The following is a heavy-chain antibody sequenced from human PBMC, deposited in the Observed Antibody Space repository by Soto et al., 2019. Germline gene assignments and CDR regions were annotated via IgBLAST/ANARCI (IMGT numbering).Heavy chain of an antibody. CDR2: IYWDDDK. CDR3: AHSLIGYYYDSSGSNWFDP. J-gene: IGHJ5*02. V-gene: IGHV2-5*02. D-gene: IGHD3-22*01. Sequence: QITLKESGPTLVKPTQTLTLTCTFSGFSLSTSGVGVGWIRQPPGKALEWLALIYWDDDKRYSPSLKSRLTLTKDTSKNQVVLTMTNMYPVDTATYYCAHSLIGYYYDSSGSNWFDPWGQGTLVTVSS. CDR1: GFSLSTSGVG.